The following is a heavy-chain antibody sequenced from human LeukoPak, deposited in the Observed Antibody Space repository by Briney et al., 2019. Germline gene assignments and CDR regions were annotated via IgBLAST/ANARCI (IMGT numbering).Heavy chain of an antibody. CDR3: ARDLAVGATSFDY. Sequence: GGSLRLSCAASGFTFSDYYMSWIRQAPGKGLEWVSYISSSGSTIYYADSVKGRFTISRDNAKNSLYLQMNSLRAEDAAVYYCARDLAVGATSFDYWGQGTLVTVS. J-gene: IGHJ4*02. CDR2: ISSSGSTI. V-gene: IGHV3-11*01. CDR1: GFTFSDYY. D-gene: IGHD1-26*01.